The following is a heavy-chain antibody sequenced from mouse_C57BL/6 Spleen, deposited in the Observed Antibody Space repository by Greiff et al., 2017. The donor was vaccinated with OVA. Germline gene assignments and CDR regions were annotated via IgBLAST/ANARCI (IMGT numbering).Heavy chain of an antibody. D-gene: IGHD2-2*01. CDR1: GYSFTSYY. J-gene: IGHJ4*01. Sequence: VQLQQSGPELVKPGASVKISCKASGYSFTSYYIHWVKQRPGQGLEWIGWIYPGSGNTKYNEKFKGKATLTADTSSSTAYMQPSSLTSEDSAVYYCARGEMVTTGYAMDYWGQGTSVTVSS. CDR2: IYPGSGNT. V-gene: IGHV1-66*01. CDR3: ARGEMVTTGYAMDY.